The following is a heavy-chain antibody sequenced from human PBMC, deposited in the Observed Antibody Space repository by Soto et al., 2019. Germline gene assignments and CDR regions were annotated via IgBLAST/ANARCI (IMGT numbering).Heavy chain of an antibody. CDR3: ARLGHPGH. CDR2: VIPILGTA. Sequence: QVQLVQSGAEVKKPGSSVKVSCTASGGSLRNSVISWVRQAPAQRLEWMGGVIPILGTAYYAQKFQGRVTMTADEATSTAYMDLSSLSPDDTAVYYCARLGHPGHWGPGTLVIVSS. CDR1: GGSLRNSV. J-gene: IGHJ4*02. V-gene: IGHV1-69*01.